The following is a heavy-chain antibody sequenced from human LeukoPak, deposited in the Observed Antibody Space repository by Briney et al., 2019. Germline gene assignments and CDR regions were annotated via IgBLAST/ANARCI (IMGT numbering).Heavy chain of an antibody. CDR1: GFTFDDYA. J-gene: IGHJ6*02. Sequence: GRSLRLSCAASGFTFDDYAMHWVRQAPGKGLEWVSGISWNSGSIGYADSVKGRFTISRDNAKNSLYLQMNSLRAEDTALYYCAREFGLVVPAAMPTYYYYGMDVWGQGTTVTVSS. CDR2: ISWNSGSI. V-gene: IGHV3-9*01. CDR3: AREFGLVVPAAMPTYYYYGMDV. D-gene: IGHD2-2*01.